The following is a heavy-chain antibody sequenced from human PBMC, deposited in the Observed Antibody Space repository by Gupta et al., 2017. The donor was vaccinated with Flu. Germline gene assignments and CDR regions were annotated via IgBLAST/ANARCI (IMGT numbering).Heavy chain of an antibody. CDR2: IYYSGST. CDR3: ARDLRGSNTVGWQNYFDY. D-gene: IGHD4-17*01. V-gene: IGHV4-31*03. Sequence: QVQLQESGPGLVKPSQTLSLTCTVSGGSISSGGYYWSWIRQPPGKGLEWIGYIYYSGSTYYNPSLKSRVTISVDTSKNQFSLKLSSVTAADTAVYYCARDLRGSNTVGWQNYFDYWGQGTLVTVSS. J-gene: IGHJ4*02. CDR1: GGSISSGGYY.